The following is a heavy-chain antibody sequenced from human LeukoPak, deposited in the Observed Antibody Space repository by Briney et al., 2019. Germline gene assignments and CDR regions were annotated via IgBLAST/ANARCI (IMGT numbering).Heavy chain of an antibody. CDR2: ISSSSSYI. V-gene: IGHV3-21*01. J-gene: IGHJ6*03. CDR3: ARGTPGGYDGYMDV. Sequence: GGSLRLSCAASGFTFSSYSMNWVRQAPGKGLGWVSSISSSSSYIYYADSVKGRFTISRDNAKNSLYLQMNSLRAEDTAVYYCARGTPGGYDGYMDVWGKGTTVTVSS. D-gene: IGHD5-12*01. CDR1: GFTFSSYS.